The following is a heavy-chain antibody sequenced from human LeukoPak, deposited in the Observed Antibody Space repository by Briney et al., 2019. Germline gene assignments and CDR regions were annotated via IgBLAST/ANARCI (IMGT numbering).Heavy chain of an antibody. Sequence: GGSLRLSCAASGFTFSTYAMSWVRQAPGKGLEWVSAISGSGGSTYYADSVKGRFTISRDNSKNTLYLQMNSLRAEDTAVYYCAKIRYNWNDFDYWGQGTLVTVSS. CDR3: AKIRYNWNDFDY. CDR1: GFTFSTYA. D-gene: IGHD1-20*01. J-gene: IGHJ4*02. CDR2: ISGSGGST. V-gene: IGHV3-23*01.